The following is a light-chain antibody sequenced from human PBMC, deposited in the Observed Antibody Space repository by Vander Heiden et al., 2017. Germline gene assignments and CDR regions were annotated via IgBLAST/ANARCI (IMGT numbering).Light chain of an antibody. CDR2: GAS. V-gene: IGKV3-20*01. CDR3: QQDGSSPFT. Sequence: EIVLTQSPGTLSLSQGERATLSCRASQSVSSSYLAWYQQKPGQAPRLLIYGASTRATGIPDRFSGSGSGTDFTLTISRLEPEDFAVYYCQQDGSSPFTFGHGTNVDIK. CDR1: QSVSSSY. J-gene: IGKJ3*01.